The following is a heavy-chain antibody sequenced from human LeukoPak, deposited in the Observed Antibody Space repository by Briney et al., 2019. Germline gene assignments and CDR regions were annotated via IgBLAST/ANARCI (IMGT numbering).Heavy chain of an antibody. CDR1: GFTFSSYG. Sequence: GGSLRLSCAASGFTFSSYGMHWVRQAPGKGLEWVAVIWYDGSNKYYADSVKGRFTISRDNSKDTLYLQMNSLRAEDTAVYYCARGGKRAAAAPFDYWGQGTLVTVSS. CDR3: ARGGKRAAAAPFDY. V-gene: IGHV3-33*01. CDR2: IWYDGSNK. J-gene: IGHJ4*02. D-gene: IGHD6-13*01.